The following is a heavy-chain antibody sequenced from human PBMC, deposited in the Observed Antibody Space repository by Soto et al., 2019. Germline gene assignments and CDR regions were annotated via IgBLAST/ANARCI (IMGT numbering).Heavy chain of an antibody. CDR1: GGTFSSYA. V-gene: IGHV1-69*13. D-gene: IGHD5-18*01. J-gene: IGHJ4*02. CDR3: ASWDTAMVGWGLGY. Sequence: GASVKVSCKASGGTFSSYAISWVRQAPGQGLEWMGGIIPIFGTANDAQKFQGRVTITADESTSTAYMELSSLRSEDTAVYYCASWDTAMVGWGLGYWGQGTLVTVSS. CDR2: IIPIFGTA.